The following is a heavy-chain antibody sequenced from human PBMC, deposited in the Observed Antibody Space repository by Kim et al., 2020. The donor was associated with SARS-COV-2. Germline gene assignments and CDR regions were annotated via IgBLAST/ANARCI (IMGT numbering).Heavy chain of an antibody. CDR2: IYSGGSST. CDR3: AKGKQWELSRGGYYFDY. CDR1: GFTFSSYA. D-gene: IGHD1-26*01. J-gene: IGHJ4*02. Sequence: GGSLRLSCAASGFTFSSYAMSWVRQAPGKGLEWVSVIYSGGSSTYYADSVKGRFTISRDNSKNTLYLQMNSLRAEDTAVYYCAKGKQWELSRGGYYFDYWGQGTLVTVSS. V-gene: IGHV3-23*03.